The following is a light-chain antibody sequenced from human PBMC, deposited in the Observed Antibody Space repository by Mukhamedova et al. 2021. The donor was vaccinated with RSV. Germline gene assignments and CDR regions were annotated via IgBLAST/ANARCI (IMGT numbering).Light chain of an antibody. CDR2: DDS. CDR3: KVWVSSSVPYF. V-gene: IGLV3-21*02. Sequence: MGSKSVHWYQQKPGQAPVLVVYDDSDRPSGIPERSSGSNLGNTPTLTFSRVEAGDAAAYYCKVWVSSSVPYFFGTGPKAPAL. J-gene: IGLJ1*01. CDR1: MGSKS.